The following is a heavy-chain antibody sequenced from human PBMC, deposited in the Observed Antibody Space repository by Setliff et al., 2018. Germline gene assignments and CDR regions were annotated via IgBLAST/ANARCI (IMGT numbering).Heavy chain of an antibody. CDR2: IKQDGSEE. D-gene: IGHD2-15*01. CDR1: GFTFSTYW. J-gene: IGHJ4*02. CDR3: AKRGPYCSGGTCHYYFDY. Sequence: GGSLRLSCAASGFTFSTYWMVWVRQAPGKGLEWVAKIKQDGSEEYYVDSVKGRFTISRDNAKNTVYLEMNSLRAEDTAVYYCAKRGPYCSGGTCHYYFDYWGQGTLVTVSS. V-gene: IGHV3-7*03.